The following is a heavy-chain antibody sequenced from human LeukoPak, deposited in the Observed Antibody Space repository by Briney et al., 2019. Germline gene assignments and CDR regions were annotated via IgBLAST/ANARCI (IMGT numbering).Heavy chain of an antibody. CDR2: ISAYNGNT. V-gene: IGHV1-18*01. CDR1: GYIFTSYG. Sequence: GASVKVSCKASGYIFTSYGISWVRQAPGQGLEWMGWISAYNGNTNYAQKSQGRVTMTTDTSTSTAYVELRSLRSDDTAVYYCARDMYYYDSSRYSPGDYWGQGTLVTVSS. CDR3: ARDMYYYDSSRYSPGDY. J-gene: IGHJ4*02. D-gene: IGHD3-22*01.